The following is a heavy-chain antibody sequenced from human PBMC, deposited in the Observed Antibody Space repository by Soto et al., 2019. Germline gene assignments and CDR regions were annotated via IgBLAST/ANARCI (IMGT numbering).Heavy chain of an antibody. CDR2: INHSGST. D-gene: IGHD2-15*01. V-gene: IGHV4-34*01. CDR3: ARGRYVVVVVAATAFNWFDP. J-gene: IGHJ5*02. CDR1: GGSFSGYY. Sequence: SETLSLTAVYGGSFSGYYWSWIRQPPGKGLEWIGEINHSGSTNYNPSLKSRVTISVDTSKNQFSLKLSSVTAADTAVYYCARGRYVVVVVAATAFNWFDPWGQGTLVTVSS.